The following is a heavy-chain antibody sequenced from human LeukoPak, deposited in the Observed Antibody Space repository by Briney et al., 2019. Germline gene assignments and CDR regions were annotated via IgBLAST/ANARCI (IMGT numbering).Heavy chain of an antibody. CDR3: ARVRETGVITPMLFDY. J-gene: IGHJ4*02. CDR1: GFTFSSNT. Sequence: GGSLRLSCAASGFTFSSNTMNWVRQAPGKGLQWVSSITSSSRYIYYADSVKGRFTISRDSAKNSLYLQMNSLRPEDTAVYYCARVRETGVITPMLFDYWGQGTLVTVSS. D-gene: IGHD3-16*02. V-gene: IGHV3-21*01. CDR2: ITSSSRYI.